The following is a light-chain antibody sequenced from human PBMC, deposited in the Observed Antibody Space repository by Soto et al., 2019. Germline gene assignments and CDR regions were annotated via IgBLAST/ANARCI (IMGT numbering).Light chain of an antibody. J-gene: IGKJ3*01. CDR2: GAS. CDR1: QRITNNF. V-gene: IGKV3-20*01. Sequence: PGERATLSCRASQRITNNFLAWFQQKPGLAPRLLIYGASTRASGIPDRFSGSGSGTDFVLTISRLEPEDFAVYYCQKYNSAPLTFGPGTKVDIK. CDR3: QKYNSAPLT.